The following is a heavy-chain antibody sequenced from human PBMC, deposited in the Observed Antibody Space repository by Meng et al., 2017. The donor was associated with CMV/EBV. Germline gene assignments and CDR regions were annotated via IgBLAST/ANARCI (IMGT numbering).Heavy chain of an antibody. CDR3: ARGSRRLPRFNWFDP. D-gene: IGHD3-3*01. Sequence: QVQLQQVGAGLLKPSETLSLTCAVYGGSFSGYYWSWIRQPPGKGLEWIGEINHSGSTNYNPSLKSRVTISVDTSKNQFSLKLSSVTAADTAVYYCARGSRRLPRFNWFDPWGQGTLVTVSS. V-gene: IGHV4-34*01. CDR2: INHSGST. CDR1: GGSFSGYY. J-gene: IGHJ5*02.